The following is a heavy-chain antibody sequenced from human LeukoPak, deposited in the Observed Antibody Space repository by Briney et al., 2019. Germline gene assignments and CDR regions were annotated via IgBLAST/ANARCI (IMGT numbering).Heavy chain of an antibody. CDR1: GFTFSDYY. V-gene: IGHV3-11*01. Sequence: GGSLRLSCAASGFTFSDYYMSWIRQAPGKGLEWVSYISSSGSTIYYADSVKGRFTISRDNAKNSLYLQMNSLRAEDTALYYCAKDRQWLVLDAFDIWGQGTMVTVSS. J-gene: IGHJ3*02. CDR3: AKDRQWLVLDAFDI. D-gene: IGHD6-19*01. CDR2: ISSSGSTI.